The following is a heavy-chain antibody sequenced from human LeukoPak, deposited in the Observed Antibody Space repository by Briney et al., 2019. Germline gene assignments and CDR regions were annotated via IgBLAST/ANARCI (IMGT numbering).Heavy chain of an antibody. V-gene: IGHV3-48*01. J-gene: IGHJ4*01. D-gene: IGHD5-12*01. CDR1: GFNFIDYS. CDR2: IRISSGNT. Sequence: GGSLTLSCTASGFNFIDYSTHWARQAPGKGLEWISYIRISSGNTKYADSVKRLLTISRDKERNSLYLQKNTLRVEDTAVLLCARDHGYAFDNWGHGTLVTVSS. CDR3: ARDHGYAFDN.